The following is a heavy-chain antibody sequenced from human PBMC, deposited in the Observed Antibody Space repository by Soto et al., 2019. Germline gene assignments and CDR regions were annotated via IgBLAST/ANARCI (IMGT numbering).Heavy chain of an antibody. D-gene: IGHD2-2*01. V-gene: IGHV4-31*03. CDR2: IYYSGST. J-gene: IGHJ4*02. CDR1: GGSISSGGYY. CDR3: ARAAAHCSSTSCYLYYFDY. Sequence: QVQLQESGPGLVKPSQTLSLTCTVSGGSISSGGYYWSWIRQHPGKGLEWIGYIYYSGSTYYNPSLKSRVTISVDTSKNQFSLKVSSVTAADTAVYYCARAAAHCSSTSCYLYYFDYWGQGTLVTVSS.